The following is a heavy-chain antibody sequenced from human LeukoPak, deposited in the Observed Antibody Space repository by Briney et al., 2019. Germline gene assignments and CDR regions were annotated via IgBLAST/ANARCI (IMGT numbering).Heavy chain of an antibody. D-gene: IGHD6-19*01. Sequence: PGGSLRLSCAASGFTFSSHWMNWVRQAPGKGLEWVGNIKEDGSENYYAGSVKGRFTISRDNAKNSLYLQMSTLTADDTAVYYCARGGWNIAVWGQGTLVTVSS. CDR3: ARGGWNIAV. CDR2: IKEDGSEN. V-gene: IGHV3-7*01. J-gene: IGHJ4*02. CDR1: GFTFSSHW.